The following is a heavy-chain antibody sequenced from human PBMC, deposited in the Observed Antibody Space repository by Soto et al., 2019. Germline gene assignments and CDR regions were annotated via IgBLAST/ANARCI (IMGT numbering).Heavy chain of an antibody. V-gene: IGHV3-15*01. J-gene: IGHJ4*02. D-gene: IGHD1-1*01. CDR3: TTSNLGVDF. Sequence: GGSLRLSCAASGLIFSGVWMTWVRHAPGKGLEWVGRIKTKPDDGTIDYAAPVRGRFTISRDDSKNTLYLQMTSLTPDDTGVYYCTTSNLGVDFWGPGTLVTVSS. CDR1: GLIFSGVW. CDR2: IKTKPDDGTI.